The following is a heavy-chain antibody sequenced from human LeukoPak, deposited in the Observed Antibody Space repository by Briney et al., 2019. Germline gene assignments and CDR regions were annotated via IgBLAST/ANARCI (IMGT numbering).Heavy chain of an antibody. V-gene: IGHV1-69*04. CDR1: GGTFSSYA. CDR3: ARDHYYDSSGYYLPGKEVGYYYYGMDV. Sequence: EASVKVSCTASGGTFSSYAISWVRQAPGQGLEWMGRIIPILGIANYAQKFQGRVTITADKSTSTAYMELSSLRSEDTAVYYCARDHYYDSSGYYLPGKEVGYYYYGMDVWGQGTTVTVSS. J-gene: IGHJ6*02. D-gene: IGHD3-22*01. CDR2: IIPILGIA.